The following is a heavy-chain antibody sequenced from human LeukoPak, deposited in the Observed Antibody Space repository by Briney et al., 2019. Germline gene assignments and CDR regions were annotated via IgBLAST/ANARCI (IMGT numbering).Heavy chain of an antibody. CDR1: AYTFSSYG. D-gene: IGHD4-17*01. CDR3: ARAKRSTVTTLDY. V-gene: IGHV1-18*01. Sequence: GASVKFSCPASAYTFSSYGITWVRQSPGHGVKSMGWIRAYNGNTVYAQRFQGRVSMTTDTSTKTAYMEVRSLTSDDTAIYYCARAKRSTVTTLDYWGQGTLVTVSS. CDR2: IRAYNGNT. J-gene: IGHJ4*02.